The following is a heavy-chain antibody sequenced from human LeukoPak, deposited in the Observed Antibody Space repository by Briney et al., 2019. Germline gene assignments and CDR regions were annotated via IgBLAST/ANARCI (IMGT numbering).Heavy chain of an antibody. CDR1: GFTFSSYG. Sequence: GRSLRLSCAASGFTFSSYGMHWVRQAPGKGLEWVAVISYDGSNKYYADSVKGRFTISRDNSKNTLCLQMNSLRAEDTAVYYCAKEGRAWRYCSSTSCYYFDYWGQGTLVTVSS. CDR3: AKEGRAWRYCSSTSCYYFDY. J-gene: IGHJ4*02. CDR2: ISYDGSNK. V-gene: IGHV3-30*18. D-gene: IGHD2-2*01.